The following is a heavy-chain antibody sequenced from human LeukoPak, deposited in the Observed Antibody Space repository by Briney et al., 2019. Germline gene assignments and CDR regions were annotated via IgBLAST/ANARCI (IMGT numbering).Heavy chain of an antibody. CDR2: INPNSGGT. CDR3: AGEYCSGAACYKSFDY. V-gene: IGHV1-2*02. J-gene: IGHJ4*02. Sequence: ASVKVSCKASGYTFTAYYMHWVRQAPGQGLEWMGWINPNSGGTKYAQKFQARVTMTRDTSISTAYMELSSLRADDTALYYCAGEYCSGAACYKSFDYWGQGTLVTVSS. CDR1: GYTFTAYY. D-gene: IGHD2-15*01.